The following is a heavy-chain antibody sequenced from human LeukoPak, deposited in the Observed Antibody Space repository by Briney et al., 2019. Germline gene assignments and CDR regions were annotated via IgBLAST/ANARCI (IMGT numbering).Heavy chain of an antibody. D-gene: IGHD6-19*01. V-gene: IGHV3-9*01. CDR3: AKAYSSGWQNFDY. CDR1: GFTFDDYA. Sequence: GGSLRLSCAASGFTFDDYAMHWVRQAPGKGLEWVSGISWNSGSIGYADSVKGRFTISRDNAKNSLYLQMNSLRAEDTALYYCAKAYSSGWQNFDYWGQGTLVTVSS. CDR2: ISWNSGSI. J-gene: IGHJ4*02.